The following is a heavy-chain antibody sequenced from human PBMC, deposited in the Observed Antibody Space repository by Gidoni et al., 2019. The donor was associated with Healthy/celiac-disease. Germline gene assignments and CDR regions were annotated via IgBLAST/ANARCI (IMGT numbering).Heavy chain of an antibody. J-gene: IGHJ4*02. CDR3: ARDNGGYCSSTSCYTSDFDY. CDR2: ISYDGSNK. D-gene: IGHD2-2*02. V-gene: IGHV3-30-3*01. Sequence: QVQLVESGGGVVQPGRSLRLSCAASGFTFSSYAMHWVRQAPGKGLEWVAVISYDGSNKYYADSVKGRFTISRDNSKNTLYLQMNSLRAEDTAVYYCARDNGGYCSSTSCYTSDFDYWGQGTLVTVSS. CDR1: GFTFSSYA.